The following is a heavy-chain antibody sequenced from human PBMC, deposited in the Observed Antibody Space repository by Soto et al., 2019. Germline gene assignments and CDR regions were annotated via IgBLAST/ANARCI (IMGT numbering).Heavy chain of an antibody. Sequence: QVQLQESGPGLVKPSETLSLTCTVSDGSIGGYYWSWIRQPPGKRLEWVGYIYYSGSTNYNPSLKSRVNMSVDTSRNQLSLRLSSVTAADTAIYYCARAGSSWVKWFDPWGQGTLVTVSS. V-gene: IGHV4-59*01. CDR3: ARAGSSWVKWFDP. J-gene: IGHJ5*02. D-gene: IGHD6-13*01. CDR2: IYYSGST. CDR1: DGSIGGYY.